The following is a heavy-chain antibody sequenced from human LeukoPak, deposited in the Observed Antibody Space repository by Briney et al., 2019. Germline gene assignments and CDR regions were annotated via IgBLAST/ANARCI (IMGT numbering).Heavy chain of an antibody. CDR2: FHTTGSI. D-gene: IGHD3-10*01. Sequence: PSETLSLTCTVSGGAISSYYRSWIRQSAGKGLEWIGRFHTTGSINYNPSLKSRVTMSVDTTKNHLSLKLSSVTAADTAVYYCVTGGETRTYFEYWGQGIPVTL. CDR1: GGAISSYY. V-gene: IGHV4-4*07. J-gene: IGHJ4*02. CDR3: VTGGETRTYFEY.